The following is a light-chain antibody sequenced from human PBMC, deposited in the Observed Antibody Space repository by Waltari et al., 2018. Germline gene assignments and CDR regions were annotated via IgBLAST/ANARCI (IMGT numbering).Light chain of an antibody. CDR1: SSNIGRNT. Sequence: QSVLTQPPSVSGTPGQRVTISCSGSSSNIGRNTVNWYQQLPGTTPKLLSYSENVGPSGVPDRFSGSRCGTSASLASSGLQSDDEGDYYCAVWDGSLNAVLFGGGTKLTVL. V-gene: IGLV1-44*01. J-gene: IGLJ2*01. CDR3: AVWDGSLNAVL. CDR2: SEN.